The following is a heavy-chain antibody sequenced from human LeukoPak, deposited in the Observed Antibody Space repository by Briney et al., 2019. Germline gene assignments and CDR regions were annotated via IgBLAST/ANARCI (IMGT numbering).Heavy chain of an antibody. Sequence: SETLSLTCTVSGGSISSSSYYWGWIRQPPGKGLEWIGSIYYSGSTYYNPSLKSRVTISVDTSKNQFSLKLSSVTAADTAVYYCARDPYSSGWYSPLDYWGQGTLVTVSS. J-gene: IGHJ4*02. V-gene: IGHV4-39*07. CDR2: IYYSGST. CDR1: GGSISSSSYY. CDR3: ARDPYSSGWYSPLDY. D-gene: IGHD6-19*01.